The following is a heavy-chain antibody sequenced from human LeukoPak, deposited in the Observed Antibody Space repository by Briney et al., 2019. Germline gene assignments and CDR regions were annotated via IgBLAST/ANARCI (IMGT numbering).Heavy chain of an antibody. CDR2: ISYDGSNK. Sequence: SCKASGYTFTSYAMHWVRQAPGKGLEWVAVISYDGSNKYYADSVKGRFTISRDNSKNTLYLQMNSLRAEDTAVYYCARGNYGSGLDYWGQGTLVTVSS. J-gene: IGHJ4*02. CDR3: ARGNYGSGLDY. V-gene: IGHV3-30-3*01. D-gene: IGHD3-10*01. CDR1: GYTFTSYA.